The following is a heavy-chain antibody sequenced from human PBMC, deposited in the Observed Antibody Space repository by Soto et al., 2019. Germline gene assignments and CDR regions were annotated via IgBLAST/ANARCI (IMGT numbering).Heavy chain of an antibody. D-gene: IGHD1-26*01. J-gene: IGHJ3*02. V-gene: IGHV4-59*01. CDR2: IYYSGST. CDR3: ASPTMGGRSYSGAFGM. CDR1: GGSISSYY. Sequence: SETVSLTCTVSGGSISSYYWSWIRQPPGKGLEWIGYIYYSGSTNYNPSLKSRVTISVDTSKNQFSLKLSPVTAADTAVYYCASPTMGGRSYSGAFGMWGQGKKVTVSS.